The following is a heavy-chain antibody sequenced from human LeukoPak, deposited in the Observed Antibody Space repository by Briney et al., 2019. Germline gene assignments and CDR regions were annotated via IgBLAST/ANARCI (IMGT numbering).Heavy chain of an antibody. CDR3: ATLGATLDY. V-gene: IGHV1-46*03. CDR2: INPSGGST. J-gene: IGHJ4*02. Sequence: ASVKVSRKASGYTFTGYYMHWVRQAPGQGLEWMGIINPSGGSTSYAQKFQGRVTMTRDTATSTVYMELSSLRSEDTAVYYCATLGATLDYWGQGTLVTVSS. CDR1: GYTFTGYY. D-gene: IGHD1-26*01.